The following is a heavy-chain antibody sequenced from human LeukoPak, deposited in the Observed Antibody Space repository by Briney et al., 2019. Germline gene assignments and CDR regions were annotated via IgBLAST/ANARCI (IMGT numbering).Heavy chain of an antibody. CDR1: GGSFSGYY. CDR2: INHSGST. Sequence: SETLSLTCAVYGGSFSGYYWSWIRQPPGKGLEWIGEINHSGSTNYNPSLKSRVTISVDTSKSQFPLKLSSVTAADTAVYYCARGIAVAGTGSFWFDPWGQGTLVTVSS. D-gene: IGHD6-19*01. J-gene: IGHJ5*02. CDR3: ARGIAVAGTGSFWFDP. V-gene: IGHV4-34*01.